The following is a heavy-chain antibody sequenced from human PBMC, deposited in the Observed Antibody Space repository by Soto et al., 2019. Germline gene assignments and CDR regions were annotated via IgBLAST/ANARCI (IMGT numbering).Heavy chain of an antibody. CDR3: ARLYSIHWGRGNCYFGENFLL. CDR2: IHYSGDT. CDR1: GGSIGTYY. J-gene: IGHJ1*01. Sequence: QVQLQESGPGLVKPSETLALTCTVSGGSIGTYYWSWIRQPPGKGLEWIGFIHYSGDTNYNPSLGSRVRRSVDTSKGQLSLKLSSVTAADTAVYYCARLYSIHWGRGNCYFGENFLLWGQGPLVTVSS. D-gene: IGHD2-15*01. V-gene: IGHV4-59*12.